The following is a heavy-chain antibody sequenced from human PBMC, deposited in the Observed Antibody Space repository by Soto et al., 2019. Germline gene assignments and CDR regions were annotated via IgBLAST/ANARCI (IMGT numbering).Heavy chain of an antibody. D-gene: IGHD2-2*01. CDR3: ARGVTRTPADANIVVVPAAIVDY. J-gene: IGHJ4*02. V-gene: IGHV1-18*01. Sequence: QVQLVQSGAEVKKPGASVQVSCKASGYTFTSYGISWVRQAPGQGLEWMGWISAYNGNTNYAQKLQGRVTMTTDTSTSAASMELRSLRSDDTAVYYCARGVTRTPADANIVVVPAAIVDYWGQGTLVTVSS. CDR2: ISAYNGNT. CDR1: GYTFTSYG.